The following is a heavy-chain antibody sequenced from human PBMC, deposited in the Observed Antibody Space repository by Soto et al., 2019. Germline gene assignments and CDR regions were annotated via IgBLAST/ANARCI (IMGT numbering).Heavy chain of an antibody. V-gene: IGHV5-10-1*01. CDR3: ARLFDYGSGSYVFDP. Sequence: GESLKISCKGSGYSFTSYWISWVRQMPGKGLEWMGRIDPSDSYTNYSPSFQGHVTISADKSISTAYLQWSSLKASDTAMYYCARLFDYGSGSYVFDPWGQGTLVTVSS. CDR1: GYSFTSYW. J-gene: IGHJ5*02. CDR2: IDPSDSYT. D-gene: IGHD3-10*01.